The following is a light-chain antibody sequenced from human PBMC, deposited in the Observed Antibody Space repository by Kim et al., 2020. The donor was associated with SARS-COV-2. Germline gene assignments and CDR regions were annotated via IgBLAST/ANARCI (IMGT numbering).Light chain of an antibody. CDR2: GAS. Sequence: DIQMTQSPSSLSASVGDRVTITCRTSQSISRYLNWYQQKPGKAPKLLIFGASSLECGVPSRFSGSGSGTDFTLTISSLQPEDFATYSLQHRQNTPPYAFREENKLE. CDR3: QHRQNTPPYA. J-gene: IGKJ2*01. CDR1: QSISRY. V-gene: IGKV1-39*01.